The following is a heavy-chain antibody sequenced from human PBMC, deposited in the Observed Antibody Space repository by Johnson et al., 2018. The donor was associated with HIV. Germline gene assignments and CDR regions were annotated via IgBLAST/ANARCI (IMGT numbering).Heavy chain of an antibody. V-gene: IGHV3-7*01. CDR3: ASRGRWAPFDI. CDR1: GFTVSSNY. J-gene: IGHJ3*02. Sequence: VQLVESGGGLVQPGGSLRLSCAASGFTVSSNYMSWVRQAPGKGLEWVANIKQDGSEKYYVDSVKGRFTISRDNAKNSLYLQMNSLRAEDTAVYYCASRGRWAPFDIWGQGTMVTVSS. CDR2: IKQDGSEK. D-gene: IGHD3-16*01.